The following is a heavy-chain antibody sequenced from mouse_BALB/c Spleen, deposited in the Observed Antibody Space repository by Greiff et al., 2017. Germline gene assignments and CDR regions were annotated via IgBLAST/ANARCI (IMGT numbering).Heavy chain of an antibody. D-gene: IGHD2-1*01. CDR3: ARNHYYGNSAD. CDR1: GYSFTSYY. J-gene: IGHJ3*01. CDR2: IDPFNGGT. V-gene: IGHV1S135*01. Sequence: VQLQQSGPELMKPGASVKISCTASGYSFTSYYMHWVKQSHGKSLEWIGYIDPFNGGTSYNQKFKGKATLTVDKSSSTAYMHLSSLTSEDSAVYYCARNHYYGNSADWGQGTLVTVSA.